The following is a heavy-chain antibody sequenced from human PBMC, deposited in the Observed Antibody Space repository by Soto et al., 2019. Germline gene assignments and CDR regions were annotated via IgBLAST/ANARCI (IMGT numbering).Heavy chain of an antibody. CDR3: ATVRWELNDAFDI. CDR2: IYHSGMT. V-gene: IGHV4-31*03. D-gene: IGHD1-26*01. J-gene: IGHJ3*02. Sequence: QVQLQESGPGLVKPSQTLSLTCTVSGGSISTGGYYWSWIRQHPGRGLEWIGYIYHSGMTYSNPSLQSRVAISIDTSKNQFSLKLSSVTAADTAVYYCATVRWELNDAFDIWGQGAMVSVSS. CDR1: GGSISTGGYY.